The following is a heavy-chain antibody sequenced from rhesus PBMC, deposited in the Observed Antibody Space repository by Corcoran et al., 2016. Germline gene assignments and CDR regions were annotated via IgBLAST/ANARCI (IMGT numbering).Heavy chain of an antibody. CDR2: ISGGSTST. V-gene: IGHV4S10*01. CDR1: GGSISDTYR. J-gene: IGHJ4*01. Sequence: QVHLQESGPGVVKPSETLSLTCAVSGGSISDTYRWSWIRPPPGKGLEWIGYISGGSTSTNYNPSLKSRVTISKDTSKNQFSLKLTSVTAADTAVYYCARGPGFDYWGQGVLVTVSS. CDR3: ARGPGFDY.